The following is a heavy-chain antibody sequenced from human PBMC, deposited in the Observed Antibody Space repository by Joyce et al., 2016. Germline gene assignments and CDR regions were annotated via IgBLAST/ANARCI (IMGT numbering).Heavy chain of an antibody. CDR3: ARLRRWSGPSDC. D-gene: IGHD4-23*01. V-gene: IGHV3-74*03. CDR2: INRDGSST. Sequence: EVQLVESGGGLVQPGGSLRLSCAASGFTFSSYWMYWVRKAPGNGLVWVSRINRDGSSTTYADSVKGRFTISRDNAKNTLYLQMNSLRAEDTAVYYCARLRRWSGPSDCWGQGTLVTVSS. J-gene: IGHJ4*02. CDR1: GFTFSSYW.